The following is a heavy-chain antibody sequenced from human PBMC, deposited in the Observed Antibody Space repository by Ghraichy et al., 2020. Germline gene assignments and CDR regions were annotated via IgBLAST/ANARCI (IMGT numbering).Heavy chain of an antibody. CDR1: GGSISSGDYY. V-gene: IGHV4-30-4*01. CDR3: ARESFRCSGGSCHSYPGYSYYGMDV. D-gene: IGHD2-15*01. CDR2: IYHSGSA. J-gene: IGHJ6*02. Sequence: SQTLSLTCTVSGGSISSGDYYWSWIRQPPGKGLEWSGHIYHSGSAYYNPSLKSRVTISADTSKNQFSLKLSSVTAADTAVYYCARESFRCSGGSCHSYPGYSYYGMDVWGQGTTVTVSS.